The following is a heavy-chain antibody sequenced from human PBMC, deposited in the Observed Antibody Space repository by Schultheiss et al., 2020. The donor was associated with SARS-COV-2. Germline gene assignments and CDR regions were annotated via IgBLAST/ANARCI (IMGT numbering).Heavy chain of an antibody. CDR1: GDSVSSNSAA. CDR2: TYYRSKWYN. Sequence: SETLSLTCAISGDSVSSNSAAWNWIRQSPSRGLEWLGRTYYRSKWYNDYAVSVKSRITINPDTSKNQFSLQLNSVTPEDTAIYYCAKTFPKHDYGDYFDYWGQGTLVTVSS. D-gene: IGHD4-17*01. V-gene: IGHV6-1*01. J-gene: IGHJ4*02. CDR3: AKTFPKHDYGDYFDY.